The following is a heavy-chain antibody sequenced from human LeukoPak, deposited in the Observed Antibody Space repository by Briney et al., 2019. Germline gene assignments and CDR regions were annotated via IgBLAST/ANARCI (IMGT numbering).Heavy chain of an antibody. J-gene: IGHJ5*02. CDR3: ARPPYSSGLGGNWFDP. D-gene: IGHD6-19*01. CDR2: INHSGSA. Sequence: SETLSLTCAVYGGSFSGYYWSWIRQPPGKGLEWIGEINHSGSANYNPSLKSRVTISVDTSKNQFSLKLSSVTAADTAVYYCARPPYSSGLGGNWFDPWGQGTLVTVSS. V-gene: IGHV4-34*01. CDR1: GGSFSGYY.